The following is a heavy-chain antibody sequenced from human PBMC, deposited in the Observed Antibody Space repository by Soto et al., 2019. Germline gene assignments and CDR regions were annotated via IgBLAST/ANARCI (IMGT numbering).Heavy chain of an antibody. CDR1: GFTFSSYA. V-gene: IGHV3-23*01. J-gene: IGHJ4*02. D-gene: IGHD3-3*01. Sequence: EVQLLESGGGLVQPGGSLRLSCAASGFTFSSYAMSWVRQAPGKGLEWVSTISGSGGSTYYADSVKGRFTISRDNSKNTLYLQMNSLRAEDTAVYYCAKGAGSDYDFWSGYYTGWGQGTLVTVSS. CDR2: ISGSGGST. CDR3: AKGAGSDYDFWSGYYTG.